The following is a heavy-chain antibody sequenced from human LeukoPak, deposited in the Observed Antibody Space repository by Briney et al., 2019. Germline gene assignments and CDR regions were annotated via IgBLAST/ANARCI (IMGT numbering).Heavy chain of an antibody. D-gene: IGHD3-10*01. V-gene: IGHV1-24*01. J-gene: IGHJ4*02. CDR2: FDPEDGET. Sequence: GASVKVSCKVSGYTLTELSMHWVRQAPGKGLGWMGGFDPEDGETIYAQKFQGRVTMTEDTSTDTAYMELSSLRSEDTAVYYCATGVLLWFGGTPGNDYWGQGTLVTVSS. CDR3: ATGVLLWFGGTPGNDY. CDR1: GYTLTELS.